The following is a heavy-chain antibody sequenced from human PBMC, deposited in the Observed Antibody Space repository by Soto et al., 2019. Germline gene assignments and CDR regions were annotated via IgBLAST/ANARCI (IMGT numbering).Heavy chain of an antibody. CDR1: VYTFTSYG. CDR3: ARDLRTVVTGGVYYFDY. CDR2: ISAYNGNT. D-gene: IGHD2-15*01. Sequence: ASVKVSCKASVYTFTSYGISCVRQAPGQGLEWMGWISAYNGNTNYAQKLQGRVTMTRDTSTSTVYMELSSLRSDDTAVYYCARDLRTVVTGGVYYFDYWGQGTLVTVSS. V-gene: IGHV1-18*01. J-gene: IGHJ4*02.